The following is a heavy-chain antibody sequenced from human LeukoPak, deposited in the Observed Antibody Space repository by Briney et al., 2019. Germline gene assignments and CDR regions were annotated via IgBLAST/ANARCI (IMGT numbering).Heavy chain of an antibody. D-gene: IGHD2-2*01. Sequence: SETLSLTCTVSGGSISSYYWSWIRQPAGKGLEWIGRIYTSGSTNYNPSLKSRVTMSVDTSKNQFSLKLSSVTAAYTAVYYCARSPAYCSSTSCYFLAFDIWGQGTMVTVSS. CDR1: GGSISSYY. V-gene: IGHV4-4*07. CDR2: IYTSGST. J-gene: IGHJ3*02. CDR3: ARSPAYCSSTSCYFLAFDI.